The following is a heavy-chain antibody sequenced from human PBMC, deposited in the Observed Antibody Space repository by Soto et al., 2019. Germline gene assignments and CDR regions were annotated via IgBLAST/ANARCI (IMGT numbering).Heavy chain of an antibody. Sequence: GGSLRLSCAASGFTFSNAWMNWVRQAPGKGLEWVGRIKSKTDGGTTDYAAPVKGRFTISRDDSKNTLYLQMNSLKTEDTAVYYCTTDLPGLYSGYDYYYYYGMDVWGQGTTVTVSS. CDR3: TTDLPGLYSGYDYYYYYGMDV. J-gene: IGHJ6*02. V-gene: IGHV3-15*07. CDR1: GFTFSNAW. D-gene: IGHD5-12*01. CDR2: IKSKTDGGTT.